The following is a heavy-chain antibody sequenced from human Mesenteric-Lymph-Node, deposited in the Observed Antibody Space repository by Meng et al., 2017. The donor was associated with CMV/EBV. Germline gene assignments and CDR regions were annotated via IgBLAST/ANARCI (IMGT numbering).Heavy chain of an antibody. CDR2: VSPTGSSR. V-gene: IGHV3-48*03. CDR3: ARGAVATLIRNTFDI. Sequence: GESLKISCAASRFILSSYEMNWVRQAPGKGLEWVSYVSPTGSSRYYADSVKGRFTISRDNAKNSLYLQMNSLRAEDTAVYYCARGAVATLIRNTFDIWGEGTMVTVSS. J-gene: IGHJ3*02. CDR1: RFILSSYE. D-gene: IGHD4-23*01.